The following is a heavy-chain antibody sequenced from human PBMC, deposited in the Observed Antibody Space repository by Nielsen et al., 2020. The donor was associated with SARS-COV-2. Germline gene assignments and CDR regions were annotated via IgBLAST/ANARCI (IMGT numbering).Heavy chain of an antibody. J-gene: IGHJ6*02. D-gene: IGHD3/OR15-3a*01. CDR2: INPYSGGT. V-gene: IGHV1-2*02. Sequence: SVKVSCKASGYTFTDYYIHWVRQAPGQGLEWMGRINPYSGGTNYPQKFQGTVTMTRDASISTVYMELTSDDTAVYYCARARATIFGLVMSYGMDVWGQGTTVAVSS. CDR1: GYTFTDYY. CDR3: ARARATIFGLVMSYGMDV.